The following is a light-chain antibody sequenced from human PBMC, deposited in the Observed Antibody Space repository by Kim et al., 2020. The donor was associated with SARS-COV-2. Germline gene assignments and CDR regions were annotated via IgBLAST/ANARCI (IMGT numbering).Light chain of an antibody. CDR2: DVM. CDR1: KSDVGGYNF. CDR3: SSYTTSNTYV. Sequence: GQSITLSCIGTKSDVGGYNFVAWYKRHPGKAHKLMIYDVMERPSGISNRFSGTKSGGTASLAISGLQAEDEADYYCSSYTTSNTYVFGTGTKVTVL. V-gene: IGLV2-14*04. J-gene: IGLJ1*01.